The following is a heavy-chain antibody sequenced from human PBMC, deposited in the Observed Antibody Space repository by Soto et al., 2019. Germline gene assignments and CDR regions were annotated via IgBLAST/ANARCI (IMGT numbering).Heavy chain of an antibody. J-gene: IGHJ5*02. Sequence: SETLSLTCAVSGYSIISGYYWGWMRHPPGKGLEWIGSIYHSGSTYYNPSLKSRVTISVDTSKNQFSLKLSSVTAADTAVYYCARVLSEWELPNGNWFDPWGQGTLVTVSS. CDR1: GYSIISGYY. CDR2: IYHSGST. D-gene: IGHD1-26*01. CDR3: ARVLSEWELPNGNWFDP. V-gene: IGHV4-38-2*01.